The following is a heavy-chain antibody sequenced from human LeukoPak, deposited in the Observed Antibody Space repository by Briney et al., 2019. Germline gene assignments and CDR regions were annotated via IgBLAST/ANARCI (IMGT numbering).Heavy chain of an antibody. CDR3: ATRGNYYGYFDS. V-gene: IGHV3-23*01. Sequence: GGSLRLSCATSGLTLDTYAMTWVRQAPGQGLEWDSTISGNGGSTYYAGSVKARFAISKDISKSTLYLAMNSLTGEDTAIYFCATRGNYYGYFDSWGQGTLVTVSS. J-gene: IGHJ4*02. D-gene: IGHD5-18*01. CDR1: GLTLDTYA. CDR2: ISGNGGST.